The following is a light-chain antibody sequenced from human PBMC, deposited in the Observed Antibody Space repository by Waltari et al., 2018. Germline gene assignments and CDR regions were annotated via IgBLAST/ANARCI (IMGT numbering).Light chain of an antibody. CDR1: QGINSW. CDR2: RAS. Sequence: DIQMTQSPSSLSASVGDRVTITCRASQGINSWLAWYQQKQGKAPKLLIYRASNLETGVPSRFSGTGSGTDFILTISSLQPEDIATYYCQQHDNSPYSFGQGTKLEIK. V-gene: IGKV1-33*01. CDR3: QQHDNSPYS. J-gene: IGKJ2*03.